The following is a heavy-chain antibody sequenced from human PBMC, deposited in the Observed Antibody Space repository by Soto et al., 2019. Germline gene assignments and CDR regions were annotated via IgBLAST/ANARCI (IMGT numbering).Heavy chain of an antibody. D-gene: IGHD3-16*01. CDR1: GFTFSAYW. CDR3: ARVGVGHYDFDS. CDR2: IKTDGSIT. V-gene: IGHV3-74*01. J-gene: IGHJ4*02. Sequence: EVQLVESVGGLVQPGGSLRLSCAASGFTFSAYWMHWVRQAPGEGLVWVSRIKTDGSITSYTDSVKGRFTISRDNAKNTMYLQMNSLRAEDTAVYFCARVGVGHYDFDSWGQGTLVTVSS.